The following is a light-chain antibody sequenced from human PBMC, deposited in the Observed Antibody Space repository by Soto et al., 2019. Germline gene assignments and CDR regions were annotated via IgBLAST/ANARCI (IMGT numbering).Light chain of an antibody. J-gene: IGLJ2*01. CDR3: QSYDRILTAVL. CDR2: DNN. Sequence: QSVLTQPPSVSGAPGQRVTISCTGSSSNFGSGYDVHWYQQLPGLAPKLLIYDNNKRPSGVPDRFSASKSGTSASLAITGLHAEDEADYYCQSYDRILTAVLFGGGTKLTVL. CDR1: SSNFGSGYD. V-gene: IGLV1-40*01.